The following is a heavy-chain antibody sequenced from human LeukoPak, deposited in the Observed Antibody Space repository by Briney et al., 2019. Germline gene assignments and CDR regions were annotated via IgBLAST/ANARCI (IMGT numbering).Heavy chain of an antibody. CDR3: ARVSSSWYQDWYFDL. V-gene: IGHV4-61*02. Sequence: SETLSLTCTVSGGSISSGSYYWSWNRQPAGKGLEWIGRIYTSGSSNYNPSLKSRVTMSEDTSKKQFSLKLSSVTAADTAVYYCARVSSSWYQDWYFDLWGRGTLVTVSS. CDR1: GGSISSGSYY. D-gene: IGHD6-13*01. CDR2: IYTSGSS. J-gene: IGHJ2*01.